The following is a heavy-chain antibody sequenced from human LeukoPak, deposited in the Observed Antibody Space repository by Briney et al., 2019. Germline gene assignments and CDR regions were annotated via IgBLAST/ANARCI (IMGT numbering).Heavy chain of an antibody. CDR3: ARRGYYDSSGYDY. V-gene: IGHV3-21*01. CDR1: GFTFSNYA. Sequence: PGGSLRLSCAAFGFTFSNYAMNWVRQAPGKGLEWVSSISASSTDIYYADSVKGRFTISRDNAKNSLYLQINSLRAEDTAIYYCARRGYYDSSGYDYWGQGTLVTVSS. D-gene: IGHD3-22*01. CDR2: ISASSTDI. J-gene: IGHJ4*02.